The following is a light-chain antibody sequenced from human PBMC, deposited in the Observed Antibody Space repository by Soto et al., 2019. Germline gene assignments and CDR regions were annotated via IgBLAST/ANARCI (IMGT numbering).Light chain of an antibody. V-gene: IGLV3-1*01. CDR3: QAWDSSTAMV. J-gene: IGLJ2*01. Sequence: SYELTQPPSVSVSPGQTASITCSGDKLGDKYACWYQQKPGQYPVLVIYQDSKRTSGIPERFSGSNSGNTATLTISGTQAMDEADYYCQAWDSSTAMVFGGGTKLTVL. CDR1: KLGDKY. CDR2: QDS.